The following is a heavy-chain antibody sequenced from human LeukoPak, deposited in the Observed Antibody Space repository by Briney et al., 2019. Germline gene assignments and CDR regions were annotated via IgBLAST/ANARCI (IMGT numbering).Heavy chain of an antibody. Sequence: KSSETLSLTCAVYGGSFSGYYWSWIRQPPGKGLEWIGHIYIRGTTDYNPSLKSRVTISIDTSKNQFSLKLSSVTAADTAVYYCARLENVDWFDPWGQGTLVIVSS. J-gene: IGHJ5*02. D-gene: IGHD1-1*01. CDR1: GGSFSGYY. CDR2: IYIRGTT. V-gene: IGHV4-4*09. CDR3: ARLENVDWFDP.